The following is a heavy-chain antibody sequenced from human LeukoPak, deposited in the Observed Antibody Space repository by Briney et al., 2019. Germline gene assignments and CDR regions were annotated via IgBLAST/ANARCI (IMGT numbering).Heavy chain of an antibody. CDR2: TNTNNGVT. J-gene: IGHJ5*02. CDR3: TKDRLSKWFDP. V-gene: IGHV1-2*02. CDR1: GLTFTGVNF. Sequence: GASVKVSCGASGLTFTGVNFIHWVRQAPGQGPEWMGWTNTNNGVTDYARKFQGRVTMTRDTSISTVYMELSRLTSDDMAMYYCTKDRLSKWFDPWGQGTLVTVSS. D-gene: IGHD5-12*01.